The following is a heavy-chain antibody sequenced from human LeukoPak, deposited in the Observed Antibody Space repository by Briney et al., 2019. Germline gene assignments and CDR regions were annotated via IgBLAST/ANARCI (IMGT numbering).Heavy chain of an antibody. J-gene: IGHJ5*02. V-gene: IGHV1-24*01. CDR2: FDPEDGET. CDR3: ATDSLPGGATLQGGFDP. CDR1: GYTLTELS. D-gene: IGHD1-26*01. Sequence: ASVKVSYKVSGYTLTELSMHWVRQAPGKGLEGMGGFDPEDGETIYAQKFQGRVTMTEDTSTDTAYMELSSLRSEDTAVYYCATDSLPGGATLQGGFDPWGQGTLVTVSS.